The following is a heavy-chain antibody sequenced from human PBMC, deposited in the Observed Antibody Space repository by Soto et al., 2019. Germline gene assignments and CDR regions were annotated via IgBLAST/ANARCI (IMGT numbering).Heavy chain of an antibody. CDR3: ARDAPSFAIFGVVTLSLFDY. J-gene: IGHJ4*02. Sequence: SETLSLTCTVSGGSISSSSYYWGWIRQPPGKGLEWIGSIYYSGSTYYNPSLKSRVTISVDTSKNQFSRKLSSVTAADTAVYYCARDAPSFAIFGVVTLSLFDYWGQGTLVTVSS. D-gene: IGHD3-3*01. CDR1: GGSISSSSYY. V-gene: IGHV4-39*07. CDR2: IYYSGST.